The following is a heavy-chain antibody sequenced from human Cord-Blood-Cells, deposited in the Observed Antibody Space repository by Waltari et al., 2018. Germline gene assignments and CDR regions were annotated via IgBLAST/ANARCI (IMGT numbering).Heavy chain of an antibody. D-gene: IGHD3-22*01. Sequence: QVQLVQSGAAVKKPGASVKVSCKASGYTFTGYYMHCVRQVPGQGVEWMGWINPNSGGTNYAQKFQGRVTMTRDTSISTAYMELSRLRSDDTAVYYCARDRYYDSSGYYLDAFDIWGQGTMVTVSS. CDR3: ARDRYYDSSGYYLDAFDI. V-gene: IGHV1-2*02. CDR1: GYTFTGYY. J-gene: IGHJ3*02. CDR2: INPNSGGT.